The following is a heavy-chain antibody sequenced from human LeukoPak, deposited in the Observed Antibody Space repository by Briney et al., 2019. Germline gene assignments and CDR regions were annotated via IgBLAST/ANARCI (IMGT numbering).Heavy chain of an antibody. J-gene: IGHJ5*02. CDR2: IIPIFGTA. CDR3: AREGSSWPNWFDP. CDR1: GGTFSSYA. Sequence: SVKVSCKASGGTFSSYAISWVRQAPGQGLEWMGGIIPIFGTANYAQKFQGRVTITADESTSTAYMELSSLRSEDTAVYYCAREGSSWPNWFDPWGQGTLVTVSS. V-gene: IGHV1-69*13. D-gene: IGHD6-13*01.